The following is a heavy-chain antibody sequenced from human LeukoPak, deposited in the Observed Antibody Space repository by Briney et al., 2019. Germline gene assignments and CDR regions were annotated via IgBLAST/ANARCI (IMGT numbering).Heavy chain of an antibody. V-gene: IGHV3-9*01. CDR3: ANQGYCSGGSCLTYYYYYMDV. J-gene: IGHJ6*03. CDR2: ISWNSGSI. Sequence: GGSLRLSCAASGFTFDDYAMHWVRQAPGRGLEWVSGISWNSGSIGYADSVKGRFTISRDNAKNSLYLQMNSLRAEDTAVYYCANQGYCSGGSCLTYYYYYMDVWGKGTTVTVSS. CDR1: GFTFDDYA. D-gene: IGHD2-15*01.